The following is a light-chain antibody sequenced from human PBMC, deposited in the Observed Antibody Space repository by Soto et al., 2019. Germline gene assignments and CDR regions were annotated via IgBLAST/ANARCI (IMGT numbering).Light chain of an antibody. CDR1: SGSVSTDYY. V-gene: IGLV8-61*01. J-gene: IGLJ3*02. CDR2: STN. Sequence: QTVVTQEPSFSVSPGRTVTLTCGLSSGSVSTDYYPSWYQQTPGQAPRTLIYSTNIRSSGVPDRFSGSILGNKAALTITGAQADDESDYYCVLYMGGGVWVFGGGTKVTVL. CDR3: VLYMGGGVWV.